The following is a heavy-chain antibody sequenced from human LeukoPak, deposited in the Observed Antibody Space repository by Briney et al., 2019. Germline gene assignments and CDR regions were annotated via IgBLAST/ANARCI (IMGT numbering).Heavy chain of an antibody. D-gene: IGHD2-21*02. Sequence: SETLSLTCTVSGGSISSYYWSWIGQPPGKGLEWIGYIYYSGSTKYNSSLKSRVTISVDTSKNQFSLKLGSVTAADTAVYYCARGACGGDCYLVWGQGALVTVSS. CDR3: ARGACGGDCYLV. J-gene: IGHJ4*02. CDR1: GGSISSYY. CDR2: IYYSGST. V-gene: IGHV4-59*01.